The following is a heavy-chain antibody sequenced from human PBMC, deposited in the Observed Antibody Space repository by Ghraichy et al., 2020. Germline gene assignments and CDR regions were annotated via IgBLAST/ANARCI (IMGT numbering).Heavy chain of an antibody. CDR1: GGSISSSSYY. V-gene: IGHV4-39*01. D-gene: IGHD6-6*01. Sequence: SQTLSLTCTVSGGSISSSSYYWGWIRQPPGKGLEWIGSIYYSGSTYYNPSLKSRVTISVDTSKNQFSLKLSSVTAADTAVYYCARHYNSWHEFDYWGQGTLVTVSS. J-gene: IGHJ4*02. CDR3: ARHYNSWHEFDY. CDR2: IYYSGST.